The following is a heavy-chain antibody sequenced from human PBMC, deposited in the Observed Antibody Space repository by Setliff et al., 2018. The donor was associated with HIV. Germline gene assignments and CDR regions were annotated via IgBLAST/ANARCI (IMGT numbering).Heavy chain of an antibody. CDR2: IYHSGST. J-gene: IGHJ6*03. V-gene: IGHV4-4*02. Sequence: PSETLSLTCGVSGGSFSTSNWWSWVRQPPGKGLEWIGEIYHSGSTNYNPSLKSRVTILVDKSKDQSSLKLNSVTAADTAVYYCARGPLYSTSQGYYMDVWGKGATVTVSS. CDR3: ARGPLYSTSQGYYMDV. CDR1: GGSFSTSNW. D-gene: IGHD6-6*01.